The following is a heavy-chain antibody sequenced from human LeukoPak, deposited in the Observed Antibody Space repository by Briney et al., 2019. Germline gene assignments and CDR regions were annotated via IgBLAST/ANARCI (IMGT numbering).Heavy chain of an antibody. CDR2: ISAYNGNT. D-gene: IGHD3-22*01. J-gene: IGHJ4*02. Sequence: ASVKVSCKASGYTFTSYAMHWVRQAPGQRLEWMGWISAYNGNTNYAQKVQGRVTMTTDTSTSTASMDLRSLRSDDTAVYYCARDMYDTSGHLDYWGQGTLVTVSS. CDR3: ARDMYDTSGHLDY. V-gene: IGHV1-18*01. CDR1: GYTFTSYA.